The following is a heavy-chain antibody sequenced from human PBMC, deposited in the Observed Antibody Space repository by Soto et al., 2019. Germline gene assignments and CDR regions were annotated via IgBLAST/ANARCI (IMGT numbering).Heavy chain of an antibody. Sequence: VQLLESGGGLVQPGGSLRLSCVASGLTFSNYDMSWVRQAPGKGLEWVSGISGSGATTYYAGSVKGRFTISRDNSKNTLYLQMNSLRAEDTAVYYCAKEEGYYDTSGYYGRQYYNGMDVWGQGTTVTVSS. CDR1: GLTFSNYD. D-gene: IGHD3-22*01. J-gene: IGHJ6*02. CDR2: ISGSGATT. CDR3: AKEEGYYDTSGYYGRQYYNGMDV. V-gene: IGHV3-23*01.